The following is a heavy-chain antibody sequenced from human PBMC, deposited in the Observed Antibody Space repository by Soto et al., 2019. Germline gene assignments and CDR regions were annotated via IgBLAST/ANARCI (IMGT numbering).Heavy chain of an antibody. CDR1: GGTFSSYA. CDR3: ARSGDYYDSSGQSWFDP. D-gene: IGHD3-22*01. CDR2: IIPIFGTA. J-gene: IGHJ5*02. V-gene: IGHV1-69*06. Sequence: SVKVSCKASGGTFSSYAISWVRQAPGQGLEWMGGIIPIFGTANYAQKFQGRVTITADKSTSTAYMELSSLSSEDTAVYYCARSGDYYDSSGQSWFDPWGQGTLVTVSS.